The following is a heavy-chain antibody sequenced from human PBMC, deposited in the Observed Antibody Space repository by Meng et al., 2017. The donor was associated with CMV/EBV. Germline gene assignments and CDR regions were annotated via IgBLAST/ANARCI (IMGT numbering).Heavy chain of an antibody. CDR1: GFTFSSYA. J-gene: IGHJ4*02. Sequence: GESPKLSCAASGFTFSSYAMSWVRQAPGKGLEWVSAISGSGGSTYYADSVKGRFTISRDNSKNTLYLQMNSLRAEDTAVYYCAKCFQDLTIFRVKKNYFDYWGQGTLVTVSS. CDR2: ISGSGGST. D-gene: IGHD3-3*01. CDR3: AKCFQDLTIFRVKKNYFDY. V-gene: IGHV3-23*01.